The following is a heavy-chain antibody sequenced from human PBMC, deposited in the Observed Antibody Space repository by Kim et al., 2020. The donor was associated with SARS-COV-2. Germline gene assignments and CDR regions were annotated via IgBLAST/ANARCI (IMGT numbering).Heavy chain of an antibody. CDR1: GYTFTSYA. V-gene: IGHV7-4-1*02. Sequence: ASVKVSCKASGYTFTSYAMNWVRQAPGQGLEWMGWINTNTGNPTYAQGFTGRFVFSLDTSVSTAYLQISSLKAEDTAVYYCARRAYITMVRGVILNWFDPWGQGTLVTVSS. D-gene: IGHD3-10*01. CDR3: ARRAYITMVRGVILNWFDP. CDR2: INTNTGNP. J-gene: IGHJ5*02.